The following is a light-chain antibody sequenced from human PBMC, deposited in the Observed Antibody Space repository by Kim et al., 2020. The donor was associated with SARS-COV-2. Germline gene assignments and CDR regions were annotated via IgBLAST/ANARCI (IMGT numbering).Light chain of an antibody. CDR1: RSKVGSYNY. V-gene: IGLV2-11*01. CDR2: DVT. J-gene: IGLJ3*02. Sequence: GKAVTHSCTGTRSKVGSYNYVSWYQPHPGKAPKRMIYDVTKRPSGGPDHISGSKSGNTASLTIYGLQAEDESDYYRCSYAGTPWVFGGGTQLTDL. CDR3: CSYAGTPWV.